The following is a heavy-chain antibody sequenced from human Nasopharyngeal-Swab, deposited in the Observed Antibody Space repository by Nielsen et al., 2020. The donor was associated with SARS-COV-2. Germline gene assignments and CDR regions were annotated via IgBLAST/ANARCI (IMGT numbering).Heavy chain of an antibody. Sequence: ASVKVSCKASGYTFTGYYMHWVRQAPGQGLVWMGWINPNSGGTNYAQKFQGRVTMTRDTSISTAYMELSRLRSDDTAVYYCARVPRYCSSTSCYAEPYYYYYGMDVWGQGTTVTVSS. CDR1: GYTFTGYY. V-gene: IGHV1-2*02. D-gene: IGHD2-2*01. J-gene: IGHJ6*02. CDR2: INPNSGGT. CDR3: ARVPRYCSSTSCYAEPYYYYYGMDV.